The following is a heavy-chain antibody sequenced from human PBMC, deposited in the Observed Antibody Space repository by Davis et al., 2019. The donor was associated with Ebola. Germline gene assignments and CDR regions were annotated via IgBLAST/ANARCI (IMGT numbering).Heavy chain of an antibody. V-gene: IGHV3-21*04. CDR1: GFTFSSYG. CDR2: ISGSSSYI. J-gene: IGHJ5*02. Sequence: PGGSLRLSCAASGFTFSSYGMNWVRQAPRKGLEWVSSISGSSSYIYYADSVKGRFTISRDNAKNSLYLQMNSLRAEDTAVYYCARPTLDGDRYGGGLVPWGQGTLVTVSS. CDR3: ARPTLDGDRYGGGLVP. D-gene: IGHD4-17*01.